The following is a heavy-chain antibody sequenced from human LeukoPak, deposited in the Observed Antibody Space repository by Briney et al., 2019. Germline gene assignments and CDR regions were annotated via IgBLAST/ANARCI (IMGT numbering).Heavy chain of an antibody. D-gene: IGHD1-26*01. CDR3: ASRPASETYFAVFDY. Sequence: GGSLRLSCAASGLTFSSHAMTWVRQAPGKGLEWVSGITGSGGSTYHAESLKGRFTISRDNSKNTVYLQMNSLRGEDTAVYYCASRPASETYFAVFDYWGQGILVTVSA. V-gene: IGHV3-23*01. J-gene: IGHJ4*02. CDR1: GLTFSSHA. CDR2: ITGSGGST.